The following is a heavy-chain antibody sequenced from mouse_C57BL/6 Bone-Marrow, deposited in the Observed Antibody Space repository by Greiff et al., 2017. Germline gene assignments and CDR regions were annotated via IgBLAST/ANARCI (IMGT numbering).Heavy chain of an antibody. CDR3: ARHGGYY. CDR1: GFTFSDYY. J-gene: IGHJ4*01. V-gene: IGHV5-12*01. Sequence: EVKVVESGGGLVQPGGSLKLSCAASGFTFSDYYMYWVRQTPEKRLEWVAYISNGGGSTYYPDTVKGRFTISRDNAKNTLYLQMSRLKSEDTAMYYCARHGGYYWGQGTSVTVSS. CDR2: ISNGGGST.